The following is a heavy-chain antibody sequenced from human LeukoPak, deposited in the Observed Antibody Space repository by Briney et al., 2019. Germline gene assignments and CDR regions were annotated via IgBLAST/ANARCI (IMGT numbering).Heavy chain of an antibody. D-gene: IGHD6-19*01. J-gene: IGHJ3*02. CDR3: ARLYSGWYSDAFDI. CDR2: IYHSGST. Sequence: SETLSLTCAVSGYSISSGYYWGWIRQPPGRGLEWIGSIYHSGSTYYNPSLKSRVTISVDTSKNQFSLKLSSVTAADTAVYYCARLYSGWYSDAFDIWGQGTMVTVSS. V-gene: IGHV4-38-2*01. CDR1: GYSISSGYY.